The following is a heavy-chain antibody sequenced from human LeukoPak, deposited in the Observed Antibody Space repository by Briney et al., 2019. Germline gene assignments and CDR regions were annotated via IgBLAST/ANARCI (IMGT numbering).Heavy chain of an antibody. J-gene: IGHJ4*02. CDR3: AKDRQPRTVTTGSALLN. D-gene: IGHD4-17*01. CDR1: GFSFSSYG. Sequence: GGSLRLSCAASGFSFSSYGMHWVRQAPGKGLDWVAVISYDGSNKYYADSVKGRFTISRDNSKNTLYLQMNSLRAEDTAVYYCAKDRQPRTVTTGSALLNWGQGTLVTVSS. V-gene: IGHV3-30*18. CDR2: ISYDGSNK.